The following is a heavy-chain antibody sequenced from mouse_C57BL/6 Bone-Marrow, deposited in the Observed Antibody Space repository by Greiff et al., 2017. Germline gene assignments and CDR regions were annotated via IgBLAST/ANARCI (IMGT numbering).Heavy chain of an antibody. CDR3: AREEVLSPGYFDV. Sequence: QVQLQQPGAELVMPGASVKLSCKASGYTFTSYWMHWVKQSPGQGLEWIGEIDPSDSYTNYNQKFKGKSTLTVDKAYSTAYMQLSSLTSEESAVYYCAREEVLSPGYFDVWGTGTTVTVSS. V-gene: IGHV1-69*01. CDR1: GYTFTSYW. J-gene: IGHJ1*03. CDR2: IDPSDSYT.